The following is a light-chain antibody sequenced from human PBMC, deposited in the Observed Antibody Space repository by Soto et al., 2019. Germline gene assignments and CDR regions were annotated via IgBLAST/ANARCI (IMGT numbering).Light chain of an antibody. CDR2: EVS. J-gene: IGLJ1*01. Sequence: QSALTQPASVSGSPGQSITISCTGTSSDVGGYNYVSWYQQHPGKAPKLMIYEVSNRPSGVSNRFSGSKSGNTASLTISGLQAEYEADYYCSSYTSSSTRVFGTGTTVTVL. V-gene: IGLV2-14*01. CDR1: SSDVGGYNY. CDR3: SSYTSSSTRV.